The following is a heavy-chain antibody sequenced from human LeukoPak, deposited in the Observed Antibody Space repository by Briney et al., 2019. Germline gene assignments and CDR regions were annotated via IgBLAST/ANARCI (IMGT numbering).Heavy chain of an antibody. J-gene: IGHJ6*03. CDR3: AKDRCSNGIGCYYYYMDV. D-gene: IGHD2-8*01. CDR2: IQYDGSNE. V-gene: IGHV3-30*04. CDR1: GFTLSGYS. Sequence: GGSLRLSCAASGFTLSGYSIHWVRQAPGEGLEWVAYIQYDGSNEQFADSVKGRFSISRDSSKNILYLQVNSLRAEDTAVYYCAKDRCSNGIGCYYYYMDVWGKGTTVTISS.